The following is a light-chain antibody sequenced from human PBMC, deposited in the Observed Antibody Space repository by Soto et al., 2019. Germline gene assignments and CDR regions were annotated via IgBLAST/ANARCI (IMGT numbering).Light chain of an antibody. J-gene: IGKJ1*01. V-gene: IGKV3-20*01. Sequence: EIVLTQSPGTLSLSPGERATLSCRASQSVTSNYLAWYQQKPVQAPRLLIYGASSRATGIPDRISGSGSGTDFTLTINRLESEDFAVYYCQQYGNSPWTFGRGTKVDIK. CDR2: GAS. CDR3: QQYGNSPWT. CDR1: QSVTSNY.